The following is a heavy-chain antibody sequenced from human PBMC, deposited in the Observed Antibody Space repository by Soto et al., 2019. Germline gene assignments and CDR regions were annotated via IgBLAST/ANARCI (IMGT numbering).Heavy chain of an antibody. CDR3: AIDSPIGSTYSGYDAIDS. CDR2: TIPILDVS. J-gene: IGHJ4*02. D-gene: IGHD5-12*01. CDR1: GGTFSTST. V-gene: IGHV1-69*08. Sequence: QVQLVQSGAEVKKPGSSVKVSCKASGGTFSTSTFTWVRQAPGQGLEWMGRTIPILDVSDYAQDFQGRVTITADKSTSTAYMELTSLTSKDTAVYYCAIDSPIGSTYSGYDAIDSWGQGTLVTVSS.